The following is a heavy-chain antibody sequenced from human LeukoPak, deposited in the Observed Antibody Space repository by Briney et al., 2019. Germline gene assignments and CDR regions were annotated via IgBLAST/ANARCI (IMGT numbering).Heavy chain of an antibody. CDR2: ITGSGDTT. CDR3: GKVIVSGRFFDL. V-gene: IGHV3-23*01. J-gene: IGHJ2*01. D-gene: IGHD1-20*01. CDR1: GFTFSSYA. Sequence: PGGSLRLSCAASGFTFSSYAMSWVRQAPGKGLEWVSAITGSGDTTYYADSVKGRFTISRDNSRNTLYLQMNSLSADDTALYYCGKVIVSGRFFDLWGRGTLVTVSS.